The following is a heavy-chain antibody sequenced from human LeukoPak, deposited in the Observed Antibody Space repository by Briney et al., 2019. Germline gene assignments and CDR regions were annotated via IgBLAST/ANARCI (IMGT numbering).Heavy chain of an antibody. Sequence: ASVKVSCKASGYTFTSYGISWVRQAPGQGLEWMGWISAYNGNTNYAQKLQGRVTMTTDTSTSTAYMELRSLRSDDTAVYYCARIADYYDSSGYPVDYWGQGTLVTVSS. D-gene: IGHD3-22*01. V-gene: IGHV1-18*01. CDR2: ISAYNGNT. CDR3: ARIADYYDSSGYPVDY. J-gene: IGHJ4*02. CDR1: GYTFTSYG.